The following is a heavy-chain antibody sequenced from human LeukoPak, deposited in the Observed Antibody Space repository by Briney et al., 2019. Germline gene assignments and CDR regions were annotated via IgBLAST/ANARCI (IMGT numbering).Heavy chain of an antibody. CDR1: GGSFSGYY. Sequence: SETLSLTCAVYGGSFSGYYWSWIRQPPGKGLEWIGEINQSGSTNYNPSLKSRVTISVDTSKNQFSLKVSSVTAADTAVYYCALLRLISPPFDYWGQGTLVTVSS. CDR3: ALLRLISPPFDY. D-gene: IGHD3/OR15-3a*01. V-gene: IGHV4-34*01. J-gene: IGHJ4*02. CDR2: INQSGST.